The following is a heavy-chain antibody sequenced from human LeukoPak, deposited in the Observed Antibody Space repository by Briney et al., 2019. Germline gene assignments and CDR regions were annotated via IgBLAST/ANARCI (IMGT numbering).Heavy chain of an antibody. D-gene: IGHD5/OR15-5a*01. CDR1: GFTFDDYA. J-gene: IGHJ3*02. Sequence: GGSLRLSCAASGFTFDDYAMHWVRQAPGKGLEWVSGISWNSGSIGYADSVKGRFTISRDNAKNSLYLQMNSLRAEDMALYYCAKGLRNDAFDIWGQGTMVTVSS. CDR2: ISWNSGSI. CDR3: AKGLRNDAFDI. V-gene: IGHV3-9*03.